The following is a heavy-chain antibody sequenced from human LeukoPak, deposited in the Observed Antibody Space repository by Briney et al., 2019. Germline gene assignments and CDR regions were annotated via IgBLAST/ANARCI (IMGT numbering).Heavy chain of an antibody. D-gene: IGHD6-6*01. V-gene: IGHV3-30*02. Sequence: PGGSLRLSCAASGFTFSSYGMHWVRQAPGKGLEWVAFIRYDGSNKYYADSVKGRSTISRDNSKNTLYLQMNSLRAEDTAVYYCAKDGGSSSDYYYYYMDVWGKGTTVTVSS. CDR1: GFTFSSYG. CDR2: IRYDGSNK. CDR3: AKDGGSSSDYYYYYMDV. J-gene: IGHJ6*03.